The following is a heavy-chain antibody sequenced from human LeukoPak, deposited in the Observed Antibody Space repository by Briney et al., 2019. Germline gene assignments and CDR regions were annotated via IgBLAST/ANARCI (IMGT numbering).Heavy chain of an antibody. CDR2: ISGSGGST. J-gene: IGHJ4*02. Sequence: GGSLRLSCAASGFTFSNYAMNWVRQAPGKGLEWVSAISGSGGSTYYADSVKGRFTISRDNSKNTLYLQMNSLRAEDTAVYYCAKEPISAAGLYYFDYWGQGTLVTVSS. CDR1: GFTFSNYA. V-gene: IGHV3-23*01. CDR3: AKEPISAAGLYYFDY. D-gene: IGHD6-13*01.